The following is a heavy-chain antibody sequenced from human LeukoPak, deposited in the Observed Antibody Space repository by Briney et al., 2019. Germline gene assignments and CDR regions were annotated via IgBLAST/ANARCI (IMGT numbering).Heavy chain of an antibody. J-gene: IGHJ4*02. V-gene: IGHV4-34*01. CDR2: INHSGST. CDR1: GGSFSGYY. Sequence: PSETLSLTCAVYGGSFSGYYWSWIRQPSGKGLEWIGEINHSGSTNYNPSLKSRVTISVDTSKNQFSLKLSSVTAADTAVYYCARGPRTYYYGSGSYYISRYFDYWGQGTLVTVSS. D-gene: IGHD3-10*01. CDR3: ARGPRTYYYGSGSYYISRYFDY.